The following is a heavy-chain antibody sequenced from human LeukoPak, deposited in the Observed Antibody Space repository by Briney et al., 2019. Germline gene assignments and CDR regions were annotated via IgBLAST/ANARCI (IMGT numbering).Heavy chain of an antibody. CDR3: ARGENPTGWFDP. D-gene: IGHD1-14*01. Sequence: LRLSCAASGFTFSSYGMSWVRQAPGKGLEWIGYIYYSGSTYYNPSLKSRVTISVDTSKNQFSLKLSSVTAADTAVYYCARGENPTGWFDPWGQGTLVTVSS. CDR1: GFTFSSYG. J-gene: IGHJ5*02. V-gene: IGHV4-30-4*07. CDR2: IYYSGST.